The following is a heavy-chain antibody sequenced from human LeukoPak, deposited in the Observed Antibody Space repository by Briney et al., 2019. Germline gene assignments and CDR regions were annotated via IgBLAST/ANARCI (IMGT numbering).Heavy chain of an antibody. CDR3: ARKEACGGDCYAYGMDV. CDR2: MSYDGSNK. J-gene: IGHJ6*02. V-gene: IGHV3-30-3*01. D-gene: IGHD2-21*02. CDR1: RFTFSSYA. Sequence: GGSLRLSCAASRFTFSSYAMHWVRQAPGKGLEWVAVMSYDGSNKYCADSVKGRFTISRDNSKNTLYLQMHSLRAEDTAVYYCARKEACGGDCYAYGMDVWGQGTTVTVSS.